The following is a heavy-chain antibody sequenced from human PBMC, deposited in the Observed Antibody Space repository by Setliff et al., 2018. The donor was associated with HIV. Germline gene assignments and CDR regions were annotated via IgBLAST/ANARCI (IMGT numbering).Heavy chain of an antibody. CDR2: IYYSGST. J-gene: IGHJ1*01. CDR3: ARQSSGSPEYFQH. V-gene: IGHV4-59*08. CDR1: GGSISSHY. D-gene: IGHD1-26*01. Sequence: TLSLTCTVSGGSISSHYWGWIRQPPGKGLEWIGYIYYSGSTYYNPSLKSRVTISVDTSKNQFSLKVSSVTAADTAVYYCARQSSGSPEYFQHWGQGTLVTVSS.